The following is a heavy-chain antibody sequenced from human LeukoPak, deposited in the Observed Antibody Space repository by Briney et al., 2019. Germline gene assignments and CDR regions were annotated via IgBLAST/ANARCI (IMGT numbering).Heavy chain of an antibody. CDR3: ARDQYFGALDY. CDR1: GFTFSSYE. Sequence: GGSLRLSCAASGFTFSSYEMNWVHQAPGKGLEWVSYISSSGSTIYYADSVKGRFTISRDNAKNSLYLQMNSLRAEDTAVYYCARDQYFGALDYWGQGTLVTVSS. CDR2: ISSSGSTI. D-gene: IGHD3-9*01. J-gene: IGHJ4*02. V-gene: IGHV3-48*03.